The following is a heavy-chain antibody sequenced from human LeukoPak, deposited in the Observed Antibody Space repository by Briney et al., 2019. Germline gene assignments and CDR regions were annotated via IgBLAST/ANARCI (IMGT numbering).Heavy chain of an antibody. Sequence: ASVKVSCKASGYTFTGYYMHWVRQAPGQGLEWMGWINPNSGGTNYAQKFQGRVTITADESTSTAYMELSSLRSEDTAVYYCARDWRNYYMDVWGKGTTVTISS. CDR3: ARDWRNYYMDV. V-gene: IGHV1-2*02. CDR1: GYTFTGYY. J-gene: IGHJ6*03. CDR2: INPNSGGT.